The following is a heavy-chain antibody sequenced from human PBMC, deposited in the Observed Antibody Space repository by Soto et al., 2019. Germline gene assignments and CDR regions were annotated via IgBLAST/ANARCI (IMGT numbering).Heavy chain of an antibody. V-gene: IGHV7-4-1*01. Sequence: ASVKVSCKASGYTFTSYAMNWVRQAPGQGLEWMGWINTNTGNPTYAQGFTGRVVFSLDTSVSTAYLQICSLKAEDTAVYYCARGWFGEFVYYFDYWGQGTLVTVSS. CDR2: INTNTGNP. J-gene: IGHJ4*02. D-gene: IGHD3-10*01. CDR1: GYTFTSYA. CDR3: ARGWFGEFVYYFDY.